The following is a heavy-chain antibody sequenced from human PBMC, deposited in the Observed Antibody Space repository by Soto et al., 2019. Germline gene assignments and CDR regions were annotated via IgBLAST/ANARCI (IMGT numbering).Heavy chain of an antibody. CDR3: AKADDYGDYLETYAFDI. J-gene: IGHJ3*02. CDR2: IDGSGGST. D-gene: IGHD4-17*01. V-gene: IGHV3-23*01. CDR1: GFTFSNYA. Sequence: EVQLLESGGGLVQPGGSLRLSCAASGFTFSNYAMGWVRQAPGKGLEWVSSIDGSGGSTYYADSVKGRFTISRDNSKNTLYLQMNSLRAEDTAVYYCAKADDYGDYLETYAFDIWGQGTMVTVSS.